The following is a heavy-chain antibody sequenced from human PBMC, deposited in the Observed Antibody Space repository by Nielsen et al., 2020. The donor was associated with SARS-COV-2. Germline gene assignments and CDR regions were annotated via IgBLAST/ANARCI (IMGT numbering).Heavy chain of an antibody. D-gene: IGHD4-17*01. CDR2: ISYDGSNK. CDR3: ATLGGTVTHTYYYYGMDV. Sequence: GESLKISCAASGFTFSSYAMHWVRQAPGKGLEWVAVISYDGSNKYYADSVKGRFTISRDNAKNSLYLQMNSLRAEDTALYYCATLGGTVTHTYYYYGMDVWGQGTTVTVSS. CDR1: GFTFSSYA. J-gene: IGHJ6*02. V-gene: IGHV3-30-3*01.